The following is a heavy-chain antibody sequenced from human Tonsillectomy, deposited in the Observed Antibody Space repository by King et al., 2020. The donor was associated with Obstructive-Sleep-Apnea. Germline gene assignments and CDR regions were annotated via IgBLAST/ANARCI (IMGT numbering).Heavy chain of an antibody. Sequence: VQLVESGGGLVKPGGSLRLSCAASGFTFSSYSMNWVRQAPGKGLEWVSSFSSISSLIYYADSVKGRFTISRDNAKNSLYLQMDSLRAEDTAVYYCARERDSGSEYYFDYWGQGTLVTVSS. D-gene: IGHD3-10*01. V-gene: IGHV3-21*01. CDR2: FSSISSLI. CDR1: GFTFSSYS. CDR3: ARERDSGSEYYFDY. J-gene: IGHJ4*02.